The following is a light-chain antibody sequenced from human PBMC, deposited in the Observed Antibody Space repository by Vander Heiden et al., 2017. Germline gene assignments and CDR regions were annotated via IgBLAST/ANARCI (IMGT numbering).Light chain of an antibody. Sequence: QSVLTQPPSASGTPGQRGTISCSGSSPNIGSNTVNWYQQLPGTAPKLLIYSNNPRPSGVPDRFSGSKSGTSASLAISGLQSEDEADYYCAAWDDSLNGWVFGGGTKLTVL. CDR3: AAWDDSLNGWV. V-gene: IGLV1-44*01. CDR1: SPNIGSNT. J-gene: IGLJ3*02. CDR2: SNN.